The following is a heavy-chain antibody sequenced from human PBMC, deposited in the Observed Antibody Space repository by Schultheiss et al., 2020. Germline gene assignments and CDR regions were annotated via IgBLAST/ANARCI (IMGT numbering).Heavy chain of an antibody. Sequence: GESLKISCAASGFTFSGHYMDWVRQAPGKGLEWVGRTRNKANSYTTEYAASVKGRFTISRDDSKNSLHLQMNSLKTEDTAVYYCVRATDDSLGGVDWHWYFDLWGRGTLVTVSS. J-gene: IGHJ2*01. CDR2: TRNKANSYTT. V-gene: IGHV3-72*01. D-gene: IGHD3-16*01. CDR1: GFTFSGHY. CDR3: VRATDDSLGGVDWHWYFDL.